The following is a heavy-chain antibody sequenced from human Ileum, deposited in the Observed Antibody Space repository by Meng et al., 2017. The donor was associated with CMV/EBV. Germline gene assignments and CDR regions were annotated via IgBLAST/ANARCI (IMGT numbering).Heavy chain of an antibody. CDR2: INPSAGST. CDR1: GYTFTSHY. Sequence: ASVKVSCKASGYTFTSHYIHGVRQAPGQGLEWMGIINPSAGSTTYAQKFQGRVTMTRDTSTSTVYMELSSLRSEDTAVYYCARRPLAASYYYAMDVWGQGTTVTVSS. D-gene: IGHD6-13*01. CDR3: ARRPLAASYYYAMDV. V-gene: IGHV1-46*01. J-gene: IGHJ6*02.